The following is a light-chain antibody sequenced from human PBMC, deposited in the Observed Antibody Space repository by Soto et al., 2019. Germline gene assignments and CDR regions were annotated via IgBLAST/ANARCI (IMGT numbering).Light chain of an antibody. V-gene: IGLV1-44*01. Sequence: QSAVTQPPSVSATPGQTITISCSGDNSNIGSNTVNWYQQLPGTAPKLLIYSNNQRPSGVPDRFSGSKSGTSASLAISGLQSEDEADYYCAAWDDSLNGPVFGGGTKLTVL. CDR1: NSNIGSNT. J-gene: IGLJ2*01. CDR2: SNN. CDR3: AAWDDSLNGPV.